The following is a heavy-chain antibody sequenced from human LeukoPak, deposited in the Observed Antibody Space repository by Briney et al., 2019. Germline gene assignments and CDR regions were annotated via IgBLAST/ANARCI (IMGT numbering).Heavy chain of an antibody. CDR3: ARSNQADDY. V-gene: IGHV3-74*01. D-gene: IGHD4-11*01. CDR2: INPSGSST. CDR1: GSTFSNYW. J-gene: IGHJ4*02. Sequence: GGSLRLSRAASGSTFSNYWLHWVRQVPGKGLVWVSRINPSGSSTTYADSVKGRFTISRDNAKNTLYLQMNSLRAEDTAVYYCARSNQADDYWGQGTLVTVSS.